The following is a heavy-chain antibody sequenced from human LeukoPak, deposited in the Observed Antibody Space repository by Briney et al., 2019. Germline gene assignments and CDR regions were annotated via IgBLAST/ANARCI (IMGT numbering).Heavy chain of an antibody. CDR3: ARAGVGSIWTNYYFDY. V-gene: IGHV3-30*19. D-gene: IGHD3-3*01. CDR2: ISYDGNNK. Sequence: GRSLRLSCAASGFTFRSYGMHWVRQAPGKGLEWVAIISYDGNNKYYADSVKGRFTISRDNSKNTLYLQMNTLRAEDTAVYYCARAGVGSIWTNYYFDYWGQGTLVTVSS. J-gene: IGHJ4*02. CDR1: GFTFRSYG.